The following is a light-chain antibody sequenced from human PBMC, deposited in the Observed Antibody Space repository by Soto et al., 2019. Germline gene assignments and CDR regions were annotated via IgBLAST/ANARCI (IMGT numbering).Light chain of an antibody. V-gene: IGKV3-11*01. CDR3: QQRPWT. Sequence: ESVLTQSPATLSLSPGERATLSCRASQSVSSYLAWYQQKPGQAPRLLIYDASNRATGIPARFSGSGSGTDFTLTISSLEPEDFAVYYCQQRPWTFGQGTKVDIK. CDR1: QSVSSY. CDR2: DAS. J-gene: IGKJ1*01.